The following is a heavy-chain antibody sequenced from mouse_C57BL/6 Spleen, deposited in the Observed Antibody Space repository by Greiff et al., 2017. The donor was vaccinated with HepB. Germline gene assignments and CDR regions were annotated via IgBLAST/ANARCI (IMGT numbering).Heavy chain of an antibody. Sequence: QVQLQQPGTELVKPGASVKLSCKASGYTFTSYWMHWVKQRPGQGLEWIGNINPSNGGTNYNEKFKSKATLTADKSSSTAYMQLSSLTSEDSAVYFCARSSTMITSWFAYWGQGTLVTVSA. D-gene: IGHD2-4*01. CDR1: GYTFTSYW. CDR2: INPSNGGT. J-gene: IGHJ3*01. CDR3: ARSSTMITSWFAY. V-gene: IGHV1-53*01.